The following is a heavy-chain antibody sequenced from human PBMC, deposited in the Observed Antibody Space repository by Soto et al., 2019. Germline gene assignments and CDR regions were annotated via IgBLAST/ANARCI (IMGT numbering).Heavy chain of an antibody. CDR3: VGAKGVSRWGGGYYYGMDV. D-gene: IGHD6-13*01. J-gene: IGHJ6*02. CDR1: GFTFSTSA. V-gene: IGHV1-58*01. Sequence: QMQLVQSGPEVKKPGTSVKVSCKASGFTFSTSAVPGVRQARGQRPEWIGRIALGGGNTNYAQKVQELVTFTRDMSTSTVYRELSSLRDEDTAVYYSVGAKGVSRWGGGYYYGMDVWGRGATVTVA. CDR2: IALGGGNT.